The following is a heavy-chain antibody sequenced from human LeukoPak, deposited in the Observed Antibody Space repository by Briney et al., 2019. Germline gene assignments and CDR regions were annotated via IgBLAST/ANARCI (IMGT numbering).Heavy chain of an antibody. CDR2: INSDVTTT. Sequence: GGSLRLSCAASGFTFSSYWMHWVRQASGKGLVWVSRINSDVTTTSYADSVKGRFSISRDNAKNTLYLQMDSLRDEDTAVYYCAREISGGSYCDHWGQGSLVTVSS. CDR1: GFTFSSYW. CDR3: AREISGGSYCDH. V-gene: IGHV3-74*01. J-gene: IGHJ4*02. D-gene: IGHD1-26*01.